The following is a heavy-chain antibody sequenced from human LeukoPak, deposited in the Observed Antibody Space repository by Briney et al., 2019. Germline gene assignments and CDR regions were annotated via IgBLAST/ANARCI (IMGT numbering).Heavy chain of an antibody. CDR3: ARRSGTYYYDSSGYYYEDY. J-gene: IGHJ4*02. V-gene: IGHV3-23*01. CDR1: GLTFSISG. Sequence: GGSLRLSCAVSGLTFSISGMHWVRQAPGKGLEWVSAITGSSGSTYYADSVKGRFTISRDNSKNTLYLQMNSLRAEDTAVYSCARRSGTYYYDSSGYYYEDYWGQGTLVTVSS. D-gene: IGHD3-22*01. CDR2: ITGSSGST.